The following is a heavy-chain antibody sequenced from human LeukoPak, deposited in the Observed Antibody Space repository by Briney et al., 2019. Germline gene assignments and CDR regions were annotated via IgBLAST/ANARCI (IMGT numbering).Heavy chain of an antibody. CDR3: AKDLVGNTLPYYYYYMDV. J-gene: IGHJ6*03. V-gene: IGHV3-23*01. D-gene: IGHD1-26*01. CDR1: GFTFSSYA. CDR2: ISGSGGST. Sequence: GGSLRLSCAASGFTFSSYAMSWVRQAPGKGLEWVSAISGSGGSTYYADSVKGRFTISRDNSKNTLYLQMNSLRAEDTAVYYCAKDLVGNTLPYYYYYMDVWGKGTTVTVSS.